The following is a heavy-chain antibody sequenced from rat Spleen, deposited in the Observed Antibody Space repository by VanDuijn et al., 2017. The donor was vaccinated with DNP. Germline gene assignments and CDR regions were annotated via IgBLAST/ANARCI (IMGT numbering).Heavy chain of an antibody. V-gene: IGHV5-20*01. Sequence: EVQLVESGGGLVQPERSLKLSCAASGFTFSDFYMAWVRQAPTKGLEWVASISYDGGRAYYRDSVTGRFTLSRDNAQSSLYLQMDSLRSEDTATYFCTTWMHAWGQGTSVTVSSAETTAPSVCEPPYSESYYCTWGNVDAWGQGTSVTVSS. CDR1: GFTFSDFY. CDR3: TTWMHAWGQGTSVTVSSAETTAPSVCEPPYSESYYCTWGNVDA. CDR2: ISYDGGRA. J-gene: IGHJ4*01. D-gene: IGHD1-11*01.